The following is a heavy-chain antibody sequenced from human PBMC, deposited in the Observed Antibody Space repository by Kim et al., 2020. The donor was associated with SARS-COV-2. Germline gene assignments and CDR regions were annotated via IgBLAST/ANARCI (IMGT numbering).Heavy chain of an antibody. Sequence: PSIKSRVTISVDTSKNQFSRNRTAVTAADTAVYYCARRLDNWNVVYFDNWGQGTLVRVSS. V-gene: IGHV4-39*01. D-gene: IGHD1-1*01. J-gene: IGHJ4*02. CDR3: ARRLDNWNVVYFDN.